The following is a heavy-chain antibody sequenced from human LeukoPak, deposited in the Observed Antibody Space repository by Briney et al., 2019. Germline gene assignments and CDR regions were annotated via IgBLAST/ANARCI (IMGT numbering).Heavy chain of an antibody. J-gene: IGHJ4*02. CDR2: INPNSGFT. V-gene: IGHV1-2*02. D-gene: IGHD3-16*02. CDR3: AREGYVWGSYRSFIDY. Sequence: ASVKVSCKASGYTFTSYYMHWVRQAPGQGLEWMGWINPNSGFTNYAQKFQGRVTMTRDTSISTAYMELSRLRSDDTAVYYCAREGYVWGSYRSFIDYWGQGTLVTVSS. CDR1: GYTFTSYY.